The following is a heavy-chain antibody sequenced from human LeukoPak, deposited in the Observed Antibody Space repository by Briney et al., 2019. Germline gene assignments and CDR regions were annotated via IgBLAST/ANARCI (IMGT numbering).Heavy chain of an antibody. V-gene: IGHV1-2*06. J-gene: IGHJ4*02. D-gene: IGHD3-10*01. Sequence: ASAKVSCKASGYTFTGYYMHWVRQAPGQGLEWMGRINPNSGGTNYAQKFQGRVTMTRDTSISTAYMELSRLRSDDTAVYYCARDVYTGESYYFDYWGQGTLVTVSS. CDR1: GYTFTGYY. CDR2: INPNSGGT. CDR3: ARDVYTGESYYFDY.